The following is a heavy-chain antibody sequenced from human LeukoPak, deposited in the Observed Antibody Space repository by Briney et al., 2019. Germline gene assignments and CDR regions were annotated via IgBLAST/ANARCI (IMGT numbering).Heavy chain of an antibody. J-gene: IGHJ4*02. V-gene: IGHV1-2*02. D-gene: IGHD3-10*01. CDR3: ARDYYGSGSYYRIDY. CDR1: GYTFTGYY. CDR2: INPNSGGT. Sequence: ASVKVSCKASGYTFTGYYMHWVRQAPGQGLEWMGWINPNSGGTNYAQKFQGRVTMTRDTSISTAYMELSRLRSDDTAVYYCARDYYGSGSYYRIDYWGQGTLVTVSS.